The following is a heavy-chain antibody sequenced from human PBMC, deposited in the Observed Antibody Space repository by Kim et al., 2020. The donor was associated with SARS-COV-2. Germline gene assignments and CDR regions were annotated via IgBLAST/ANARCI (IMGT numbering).Heavy chain of an antibody. CDR3: ARGVYYDSSGSPDY. Sequence: ADSVKGRFTISRDNAKNSLYLQMNSLRAEDTAVYYCARGVYYDSSGSPDYWGQGTLVTVSS. J-gene: IGHJ4*02. D-gene: IGHD3-22*01. V-gene: IGHV3-21*01.